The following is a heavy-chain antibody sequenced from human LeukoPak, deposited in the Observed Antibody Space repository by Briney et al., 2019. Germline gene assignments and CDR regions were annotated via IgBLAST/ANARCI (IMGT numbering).Heavy chain of an antibody. D-gene: IGHD6-6*01. CDR2: ISGSGGST. Sequence: GSLRLSCAASGFTFSSYAMSWVRQAPGKGLEWVSAISGSGGSTYYADSVEGRFTISRDNSKDTLYLQMNSLRAEDTAVYYCAKDPGSSSSPHFDYWGQGTLVTVSS. J-gene: IGHJ4*02. CDR3: AKDPGSSSSPHFDY. CDR1: GFTFSSYA. V-gene: IGHV3-23*01.